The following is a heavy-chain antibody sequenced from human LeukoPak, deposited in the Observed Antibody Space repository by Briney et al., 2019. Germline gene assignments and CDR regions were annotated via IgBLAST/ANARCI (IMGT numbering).Heavy chain of an antibody. CDR2: IYYSGST. CDR1: GGSISSTNYY. CDR3: ARHSDNSWYTNLDY. Sequence: SETLSLTCTVSGGSISSTNYYWGWIRQPPGKGLEWIATIYYSGSTYHNPSLKSRVIISVDTSKNQFFLKLTSVTAADTAIYYCARHSDNSWYTNLDYWGQGTLVTVSS. V-gene: IGHV4-39*01. J-gene: IGHJ4*02. D-gene: IGHD6-13*01.